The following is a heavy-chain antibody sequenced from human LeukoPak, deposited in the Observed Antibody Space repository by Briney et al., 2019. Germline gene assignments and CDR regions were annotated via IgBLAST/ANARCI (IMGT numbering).Heavy chain of an antibody. CDR2: IRYDGNNK. CDR1: GFTFSSYA. J-gene: IGHJ4*02. V-gene: IGHV3-30*02. CDR3: AKVVTGYCSSTSCPFDS. Sequence: PGGSLRLSCAASGFTFSSYAMSWVRQAPGKGLEWVAYIRYDGNNKNYADSVKGRFTISRDNSKNTLYLQMSSLRAEDTAVYYCAKVVTGYCSSTSCPFDSWGQGTLVTVSS. D-gene: IGHD2-2*01.